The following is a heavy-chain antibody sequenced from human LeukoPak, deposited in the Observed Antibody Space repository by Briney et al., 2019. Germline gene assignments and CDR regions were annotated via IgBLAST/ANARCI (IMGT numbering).Heavy chain of an antibody. D-gene: IGHD3-9*01. V-gene: IGHV3-66*01. Sequence: GGSLRLSCAASGFTVSSNYMSWVRQAPGKGLEWVSVIYSGGSTYYADSVKGRFTISRDNSKNTLYLQMNSLRAEDTAVYYCARELDILTGYYYYGMDVWGQGTTVTVSS. J-gene: IGHJ6*02. CDR1: GFTVSSNY. CDR2: IYSGGST. CDR3: ARELDILTGYYYYGMDV.